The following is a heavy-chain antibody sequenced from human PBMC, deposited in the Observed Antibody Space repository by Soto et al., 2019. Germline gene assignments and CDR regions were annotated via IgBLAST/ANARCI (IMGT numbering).Heavy chain of an antibody. CDR3: ARRPSGSYFGY. V-gene: IGHV4-39*01. J-gene: IGHJ4*02. Sequence: ASETLSLTCTVSGGSISSSSYYWGWIRQPPGKGLEWIGSIYYSGSTYYNPSLKSRVTISVDTSKNQFSLRLSSVTAADTAVYYCARRPSGSYFGYWGQGTLVTVPS. CDR1: GGSISSSSYY. D-gene: IGHD1-26*01. CDR2: IYYSGST.